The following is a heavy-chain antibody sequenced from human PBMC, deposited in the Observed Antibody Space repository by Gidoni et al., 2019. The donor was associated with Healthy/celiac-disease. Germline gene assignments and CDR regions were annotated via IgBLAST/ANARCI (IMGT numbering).Heavy chain of an antibody. CDR1: GSTLDDNA. D-gene: IGHD4-17*01. V-gene: IGHV3-43D*03. Sequence: EVQLVESGGGVVRPGGSLDLSLAAPGSTLDDNAMNWVSQAPGNGWGLVLLISWDGGRTYYADSMKCRFAISRDNSKIYLYLKMSILRAEDTALYCCAKGHDYGGNSGGAFFDYWGQGTLVTVSS. CDR3: AKGHDYGGNSGGAFFDY. CDR2: ISWDGGRT. J-gene: IGHJ4*02.